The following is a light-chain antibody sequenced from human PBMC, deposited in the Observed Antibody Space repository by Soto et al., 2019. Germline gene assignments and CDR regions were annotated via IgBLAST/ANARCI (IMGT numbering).Light chain of an antibody. J-gene: IGKJ1*01. CDR3: QKYGSSPET. CDR1: QSVSSSY. CDR2: GVS. V-gene: IGKV3-20*01. Sequence: EIVLTQSPGTLSLSPGERATLSCRASQSVSSSYLAWYQQKPGQAPRLLIYGVSSRATGIPDRFSGSGSGTDFTLTISRLEPEEFAVYYCQKYGSSPETFGQGTKVEIK.